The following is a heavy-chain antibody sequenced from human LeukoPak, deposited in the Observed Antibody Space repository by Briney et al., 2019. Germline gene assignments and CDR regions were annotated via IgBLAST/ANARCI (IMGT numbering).Heavy chain of an antibody. Sequence: GGSLRLSCAVSGFTVSNYAMRWVRQTPARWLEWVFSINEVGDDTNYVDSVRGRLTVSRDNSKNTLYLQLNSLRAEDTALYYCSKRGPNTGWHFFDHWGPGTLVTVS. CDR1: GFTVSNYA. D-gene: IGHD6-19*01. V-gene: IGHV3-23*01. CDR2: INEVGDDT. J-gene: IGHJ5*02. CDR3: SKRGPNTGWHFFDH.